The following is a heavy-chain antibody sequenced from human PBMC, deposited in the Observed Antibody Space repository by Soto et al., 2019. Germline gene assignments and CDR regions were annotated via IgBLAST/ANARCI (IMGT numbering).Heavy chain of an antibody. CDR1: GGLMRSYD. CDR2: IYYSGST. J-gene: IGHJ4*02. V-gene: IGHV4-59*01. CDR3: ARADLAAAPDY. Sequence: PETLSHSYTDYGGLMRSYDWSWIRQPPGKGLEWIGYIYYSGSTNYNPSLKSRVTISVDTSKNQFSLKLSSVTAADTAVYYCARADLAAAPDYWGQGTLVTVS. D-gene: IGHD6-13*01.